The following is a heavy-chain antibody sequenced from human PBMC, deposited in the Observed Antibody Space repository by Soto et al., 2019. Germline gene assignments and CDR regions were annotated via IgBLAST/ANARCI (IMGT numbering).Heavy chain of an antibody. CDR1: GCTFSSYG. D-gene: IGHD2-2*02. CDR2: IWYDGSNK. Sequence: QVQLVESGGGVVQPGRSLRLSCAASGCTFSSYGMHWVRQAPGKGLEWVAVIWYDGSNKYYADSVKGRFTISRDNSKNTLYLQMNSLRAEDTAVYYCAREVVPAAILNSYYYYYGMDVWGQGTTVTVSS. J-gene: IGHJ6*02. V-gene: IGHV3-33*01. CDR3: AREVVPAAILNSYYYYYGMDV.